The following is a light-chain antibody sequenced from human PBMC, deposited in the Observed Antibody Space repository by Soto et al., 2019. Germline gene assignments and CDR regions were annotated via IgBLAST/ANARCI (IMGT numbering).Light chain of an antibody. CDR3: QSYDDNNPFV. CDR2: EDY. Sequence: NFMLTQPHSVSESPGKTVTISCTRSSGSIASTYVQWYQQRPGSSPTPVIYEDYRRPSGVPDRFSGSIDRSSNSASLTISGLKTEDEADYYCQSYDDNNPFVFGTGTKLTVL. V-gene: IGLV6-57*01. J-gene: IGLJ1*01. CDR1: SGSIASTY.